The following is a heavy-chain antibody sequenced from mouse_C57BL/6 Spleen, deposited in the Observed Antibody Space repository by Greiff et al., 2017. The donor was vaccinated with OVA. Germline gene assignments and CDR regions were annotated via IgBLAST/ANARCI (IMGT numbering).Heavy chain of an antibody. D-gene: IGHD2-4*01. V-gene: IGHV1-64*01. CDR3: AREWDYGFAY. J-gene: IGHJ3*01. Sequence: QVQLQQPGAELVKPGASVKLSCKASGYTFTSYWMHWVKQRPGQGLEWIGMIHPNSGSTNYNEKFKSKATLTVDKSSSRAYMQLSSLTSEDSAVYYCAREWDYGFAYWGQGTLVTVSA. CDR1: GYTFTSYW. CDR2: IHPNSGST.